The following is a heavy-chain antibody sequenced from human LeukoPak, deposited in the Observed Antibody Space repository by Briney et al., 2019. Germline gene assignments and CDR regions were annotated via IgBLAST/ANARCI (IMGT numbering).Heavy chain of an antibody. J-gene: IGHJ5*02. D-gene: IGHD3-10*01. CDR2: IYYSGST. Sequence: SETLSLTCTVSGGSISSYYWSWIRQPPGKGLEWIGYIYYSGSTNYNPSLKSRVTISVDTSKNQFSLKLSSVTAADTAVYYCARSNYYGSGSYIIGFDPWGQRTLVTVSS. CDR3: ARSNYYGSGSYIIGFDP. V-gene: IGHV4-59*08. CDR1: GGSISSYY.